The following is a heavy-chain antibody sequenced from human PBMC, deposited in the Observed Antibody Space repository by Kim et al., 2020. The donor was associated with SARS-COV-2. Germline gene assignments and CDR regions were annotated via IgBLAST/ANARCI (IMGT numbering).Heavy chain of an antibody. V-gene: IGHV3-30*18. CDR3: AKDLYCSGGSCSDCGGDCSYLYYYYYGMDV. CDR2: ISYDGSNK. CDR1: GFTFSSYG. J-gene: IGHJ6*02. Sequence: GGSLRLSCAASGFTFSSYGMHWVRQAPGKGLEWVAVISYDGSNKYYADSVKGRFTISRDNSKNTLYLQMNSLRAEDTAVYYCAKDLYCSGGSCSDCGGDCSYLYYYYYGMDVWGQGTTVTVSS. D-gene: IGHD2-15*01.